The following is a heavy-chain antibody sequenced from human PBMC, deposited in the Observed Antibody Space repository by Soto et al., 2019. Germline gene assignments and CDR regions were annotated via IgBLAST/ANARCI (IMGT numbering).Heavy chain of an antibody. CDR3: AKDYSTVTTDPLSVVLFDY. D-gene: IGHD4-17*01. J-gene: IGHJ4*02. CDR2: ITSDGRT. Sequence: GGSLRLSCAASGFTFSSYAMSWVRQAPGKGLEWVSIITSDGRTYYADSVKGRFTISRDNSKNTVYLQMNSLRVEDTAVYYCAKDYSTVTTDPLSVVLFDYWGQGALVTVSS. V-gene: IGHV3-23*01. CDR1: GFTFSSYA.